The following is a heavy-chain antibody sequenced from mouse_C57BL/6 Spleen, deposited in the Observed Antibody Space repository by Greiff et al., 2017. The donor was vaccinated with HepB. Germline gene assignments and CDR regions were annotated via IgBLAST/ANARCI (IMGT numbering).Heavy chain of an antibody. CDR3: ARELRSIMDY. D-gene: IGHD1-1*01. CDR1: GYTFTDYY. CDR2: INPYNGGT. J-gene: IGHJ4*01. V-gene: IGHV1-19*01. Sequence: EVKLVESGPVLVKPGASVKMSCKASGYTFTDYYMNWVKQSHGKSLEWIGVINPYNGGTSYNQKFKGKATLTVDKSSSTAYMELNSLTSEDSAVYYCARELRSIMDYWGQGTSVTVSS.